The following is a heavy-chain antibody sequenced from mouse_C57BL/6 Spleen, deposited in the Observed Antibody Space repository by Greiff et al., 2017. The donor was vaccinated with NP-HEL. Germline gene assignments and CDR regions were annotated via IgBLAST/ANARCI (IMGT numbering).Heavy chain of an antibody. CDR3: ARSTMVTTGVMDY. D-gene: IGHD2-2*01. J-gene: IGHJ4*01. CDR2: INPSNGGT. CDR1: GYTFTSYW. Sequence: VQLQQPGTELVKPGASVKLSCKASGYTFTSYWMHWVKQRPGQGLEWIGNINPSNGGTNYNEKFKSKATLTVDKSSSTAYMQLSSLTSEDSAVYYCARSTMVTTGVMDYWGQGTSVTVSS. V-gene: IGHV1-53*01.